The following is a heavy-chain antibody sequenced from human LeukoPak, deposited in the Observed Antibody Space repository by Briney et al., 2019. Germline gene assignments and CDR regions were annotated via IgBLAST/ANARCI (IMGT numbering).Heavy chain of an antibody. J-gene: IGHJ4*02. CDR1: GFTFSSYS. CDR2: ISSGSSYI. CDR3: ARGGGGNPYYFDY. V-gene: IGHV3-21*01. D-gene: IGHD2-15*01. Sequence: PGGSLRLSCAASGFTFSSYSMNWVRQAPGKGLEWVSSISSGSSYIYYADSVKGRFTISRDNAKNSLYLQMNSLRAEDTALYYCARGGGGNPYYFDYWGQGTLVTVSS.